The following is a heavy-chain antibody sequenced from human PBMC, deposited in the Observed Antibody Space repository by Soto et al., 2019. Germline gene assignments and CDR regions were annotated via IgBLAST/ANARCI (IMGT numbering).Heavy chain of an antibody. Sequence: SGGSLRLSCAVSGFTFGNYSMSWVRQAPGKGLEWVSGISGSGSSTYYADSVKGRFTISRDNSKSTLYLQMNSLRAEDTAIYYMAKDAARSRGVFISPEGNSWGQGTLVTVSS. CDR2: ISGSGSST. V-gene: IGHV3-23*01. D-gene: IGHD1-7*01. J-gene: IGHJ1*01. CDR1: GFTFGNYS. CDR3: AKDAARSRGVFISPEGNS.